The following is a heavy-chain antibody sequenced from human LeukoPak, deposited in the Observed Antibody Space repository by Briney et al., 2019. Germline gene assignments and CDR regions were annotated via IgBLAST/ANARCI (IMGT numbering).Heavy chain of an antibody. CDR1: GFTFSSYA. D-gene: IGHD1-1*01. Sequence: PGRSLRLSCAASGFTFSSYAMHWVRQAPGQGLEWVAVISYDGSNKYYADSVKGRFTISRDNSKNTLYLQMNSLRAEDTAVYYCARGTTGTTKFDYWGQGTLVTVSS. CDR3: ARGTTGTTKFDY. J-gene: IGHJ4*02. V-gene: IGHV3-30-3*01. CDR2: ISYDGSNK.